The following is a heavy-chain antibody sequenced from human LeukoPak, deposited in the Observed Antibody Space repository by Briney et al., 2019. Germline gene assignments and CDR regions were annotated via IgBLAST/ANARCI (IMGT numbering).Heavy chain of an antibody. D-gene: IGHD1-1*01. CDR1: GGSISSSSYY. V-gene: IGHV4-39*01. CDR3: ARLYHPPYWNDVFDAFDI. Sequence: SETLSLTCTVSGGSISSSSYYWGWIRQPPGKGLEWIGSIYYSWSTYYNPSLKSRVTISVDTSKNQFPLKLSSVTAADTAVYYCARLYHPPYWNDVFDAFDIWGQGTMVTVSS. CDR2: IYYSWST. J-gene: IGHJ3*02.